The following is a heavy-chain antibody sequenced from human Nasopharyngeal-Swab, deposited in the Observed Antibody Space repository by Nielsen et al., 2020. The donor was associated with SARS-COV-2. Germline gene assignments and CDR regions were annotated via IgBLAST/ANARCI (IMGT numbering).Heavy chain of an antibody. J-gene: IGHJ5*02. D-gene: IGHD6-13*01. CDR2: IYTSGSA. CDR1: GGSISSGSYY. Sequence: SETLFLTCTVSGGSISSGSYYWSWIRQPAGKGLEWIGRIYTSGSANYNPSLKSRVTISVDTSKNQFSLKLSSVTAADTAVYYCAREDSSSRNWFDPWGQGTLVTVSS. CDR3: AREDSSSRNWFDP. V-gene: IGHV4-61*02.